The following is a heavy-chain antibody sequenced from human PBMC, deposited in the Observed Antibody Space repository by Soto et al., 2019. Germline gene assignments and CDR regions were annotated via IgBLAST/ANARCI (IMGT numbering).Heavy chain of an antibody. Sequence: SETLSLTCAVYGGSFSGYYWSWIRQPPGKGLEWIGEINHSGSTNYNPSLKSRVTISVDTSKNQFSLKLSSVTAADTAVYYCARVFRRIAAAGTVYYYGMDVWGQGTTVTVSS. CDR1: GGSFSGYY. J-gene: IGHJ6*02. V-gene: IGHV4-34*01. D-gene: IGHD6-13*01. CDR3: ARVFRRIAAAGTVYYYGMDV. CDR2: INHSGST.